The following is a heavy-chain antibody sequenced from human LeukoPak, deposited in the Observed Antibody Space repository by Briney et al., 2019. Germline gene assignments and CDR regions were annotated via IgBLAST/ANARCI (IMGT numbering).Heavy chain of an antibody. CDR2: ISTLDGST. J-gene: IGHJ4*02. Sequence: PGGSLRLSCAASGFTFSINDMSWVRQAPGKGLEWVSAISTLDGSTYYADSVKGRFTISRDNSKNTLYLQMNSLRAEDTAIYYCAKGGWLEYWGQGTLVTVSS. CDR1: GFTFSIND. V-gene: IGHV3-23*01. CDR3: AKGGWLEY. D-gene: IGHD6-19*01.